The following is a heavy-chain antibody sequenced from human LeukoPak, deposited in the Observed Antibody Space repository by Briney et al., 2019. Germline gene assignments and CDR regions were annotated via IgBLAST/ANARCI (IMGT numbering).Heavy chain of an antibody. CDR1: GYTFTSYG. Sequence: ASVKVSCKASGYTFTSYGISWVRQAPGQGLEWMGWISAYNGNTNYAQKLQGRVTMTTDTSTSTAYMELRSLRSDDTAVYYCARDVCSSTSCYLFDYWGQGTLVTVSS. J-gene: IGHJ4*02. CDR3: ARDVCSSTSCYLFDY. D-gene: IGHD2-2*01. CDR2: ISAYNGNT. V-gene: IGHV1-18*01.